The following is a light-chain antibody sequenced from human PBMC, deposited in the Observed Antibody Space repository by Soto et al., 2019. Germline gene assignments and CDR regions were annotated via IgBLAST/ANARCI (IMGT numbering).Light chain of an antibody. J-gene: IGLJ1*01. CDR3: SSDTRSNTVVL. V-gene: IGLV2-14*01. Sequence: QSALTQPASVSGSPGQSITVSCSGTSSDVGGYDYVSWYQQHPGRAHKLIIYGDSNRPSGVSNRFSGSKSGNTASLTSSGLQADDAADYHCSSDTRSNTVVLFGGGTKLTVL. CDR1: SSDVGGYDY. CDR2: GDS.